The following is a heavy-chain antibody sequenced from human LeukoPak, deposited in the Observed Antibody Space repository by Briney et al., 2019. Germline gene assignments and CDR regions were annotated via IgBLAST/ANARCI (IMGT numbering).Heavy chain of an antibody. J-gene: IGHJ4*02. V-gene: IGHV4-39*07. CDR3: ARDFISGSYYYDYFDY. CDR2: IYYSGST. Sequence: SETLSLTCTVSGGSISSSSYYWGWIRQPPGKGLEWIGSIYYSGSTYYNPSLKSRVTISVDTSKNQFSLKLSSVTAADTAVYYCARDFISGSYYYDYFDYWGQGTLVTVSS. D-gene: IGHD1-26*01. CDR1: GGSISSSSYY.